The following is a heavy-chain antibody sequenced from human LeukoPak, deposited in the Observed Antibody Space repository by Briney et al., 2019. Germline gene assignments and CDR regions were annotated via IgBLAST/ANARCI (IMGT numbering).Heavy chain of an antibody. CDR3: ARDDGGDFNDAFNI. CDR1: GFTFTTYW. V-gene: IGHV3-7*01. Sequence: GGSLRLSCAASGFTFTTYWMSWVRQAPGKGLEWVANIKQDGTEKYYVDSVKGRFTISRDNAKNSLYLQMNSLRAEDTAFYYCARDDGGDFNDAFNIWGQGTLVTVSS. CDR2: IKQDGTEK. D-gene: IGHD2-21*02. J-gene: IGHJ3*02.